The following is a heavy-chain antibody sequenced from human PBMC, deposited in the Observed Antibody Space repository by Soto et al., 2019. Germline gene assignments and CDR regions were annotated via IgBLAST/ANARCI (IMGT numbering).Heavy chain of an antibody. D-gene: IGHD1-7*01. CDR3: ARANIETGTLLSY. CDR1: GFTFGSYW. CDR2: MNSDGSST. Sequence: GGSLRLSCAASGFTFGSYWMHWVRQAPGKGLMWVSRMNSDGSSTNYADSVKGRFTISRDNAKNTLYLQMNSLRAEDTAVYYCARANIETGTLLSYWGQGALVTVSS. J-gene: IGHJ4*02. V-gene: IGHV3-74*01.